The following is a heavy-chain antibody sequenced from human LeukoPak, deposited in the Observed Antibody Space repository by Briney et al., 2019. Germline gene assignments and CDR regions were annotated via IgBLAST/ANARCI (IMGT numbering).Heavy chain of an antibody. V-gene: IGHV1-2*02. CDR2: INTNRGGT. J-gene: IGHJ5*02. CDR1: GYSFTDYY. Sequence: GASLKVSCKTSGYSFTDYYMHWVRQAPGKGLEWVGWINTNRGGTSSAQKFQGRVTMTRDTSITTVYMEMSWLTSDDTAIYYCARADRLHGGLYLIGPWGQGTLVTVSS. CDR3: ARADRLHGGLYLIGP. D-gene: IGHD2-21*01.